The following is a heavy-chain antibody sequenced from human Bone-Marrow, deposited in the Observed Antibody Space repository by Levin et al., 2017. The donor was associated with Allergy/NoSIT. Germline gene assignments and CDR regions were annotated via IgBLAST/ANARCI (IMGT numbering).Heavy chain of an antibody. CDR3: ARAIHSGCNSYYYYYMDV. V-gene: IGHV4-59*01. CDR1: GGSISGYY. CDR2: IYYSGST. D-gene: IGHD3-9*01. Sequence: SETLSLTCTVSGGSISGYYWSWIRQPPEKGLEWIGYIYYSGSTKYNASLKSRVTISVDKSKNQFSLKLTSVTAADTAVYYCARAIHSGCNSYYYYYMDVWGKGTTVTVSS. J-gene: IGHJ6*03.